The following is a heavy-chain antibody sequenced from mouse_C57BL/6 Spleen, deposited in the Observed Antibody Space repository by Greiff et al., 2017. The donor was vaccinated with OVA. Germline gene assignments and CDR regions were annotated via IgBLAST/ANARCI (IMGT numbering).Heavy chain of an antibody. D-gene: IGHD2-5*01. Sequence: QVQLQQPGAELVKPGASVKLSCKASGYTFTSYWMQWVKQRPGQGLEWIGEIDPSDSYTNYHQKFKGKATLTVDTSSSTAYMQLSSLTSEDSAVYCCWLYSNYVWFAYWGQGTLVTVSA. CDR2: IDPSDSYT. CDR3: WLYSNYVWFAY. J-gene: IGHJ3*01. V-gene: IGHV1-50*01. CDR1: GYTFTSYW.